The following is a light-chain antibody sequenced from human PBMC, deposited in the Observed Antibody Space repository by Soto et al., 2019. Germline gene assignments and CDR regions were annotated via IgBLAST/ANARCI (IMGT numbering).Light chain of an antibody. Sequence: SVLTQPPSVSGSPGQSVTISCTGTSSDVGAYNYVSWYQQHPGKAPKLMIYEVTRRPSGVPDRFSGSKSGNTASLNVSGLQAEDEADYYCCSYADNNDYVFGTGTKVTVL. CDR1: SSDVGAYNY. CDR3: CSYADNNDYV. J-gene: IGLJ1*01. V-gene: IGLV2-8*01. CDR2: EVT.